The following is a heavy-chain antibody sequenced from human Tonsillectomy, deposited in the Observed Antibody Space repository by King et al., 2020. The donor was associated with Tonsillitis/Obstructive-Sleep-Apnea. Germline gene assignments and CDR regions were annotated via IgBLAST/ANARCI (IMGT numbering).Heavy chain of an antibody. D-gene: IGHD6-13*01. J-gene: IGHJ4*02. CDR1: GGSFSGYY. V-gene: IGHV4-34*01. CDR2: INHSGST. Sequence: VQLQQWGAGLLKPSETLSLTCAVYGGSFSGYYWSWIRQPPGKGLEWIGEINHSGSTNYNPSLKSRVTISVDTSKNQFSLKLSSVTAADTAVYYCASLIQGQQLVGDYFDYWGQGTLVTVSS. CDR3: ASLIQGQQLVGDYFDY.